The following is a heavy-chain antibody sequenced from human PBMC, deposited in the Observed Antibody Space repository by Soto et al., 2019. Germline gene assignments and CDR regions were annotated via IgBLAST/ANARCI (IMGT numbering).Heavy chain of an antibody. J-gene: IGHJ4*02. D-gene: IGHD6-19*01. CDR1: GFTFSSYA. V-gene: IGHV3-30-3*01. Sequence: QVQLVESGGGVVQPGRSLRLSCAASGFTFSSYAMHWVRQAPGKGLEWVAVISYDGSNKYYADSVKGRFTISRDNSKNTLYLQMNSLRAEDTAVYYCAREEEAGGCDYWGQGTLVTVSS. CDR2: ISYDGSNK. CDR3: AREEEAGGCDY.